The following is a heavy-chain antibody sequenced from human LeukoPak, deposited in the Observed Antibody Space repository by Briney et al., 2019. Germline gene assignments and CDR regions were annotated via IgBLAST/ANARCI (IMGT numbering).Heavy chain of an antibody. Sequence: GGSLRLSCAVSGLTFSNLEMNWVRQAPGKGLEWVSYISAGGRTTFYADSVTGRFTISRDNAKNSLYLQMSSLRVEDTAVYYCASWAGNTQSDSWSGPFDYWGQGSLVTVSS. J-gene: IGHJ4*02. CDR3: ASWAGNTQSDSWSGPFDY. CDR2: ISAGGRTT. D-gene: IGHD3-3*01. CDR1: GLTFSNLE. V-gene: IGHV3-48*03.